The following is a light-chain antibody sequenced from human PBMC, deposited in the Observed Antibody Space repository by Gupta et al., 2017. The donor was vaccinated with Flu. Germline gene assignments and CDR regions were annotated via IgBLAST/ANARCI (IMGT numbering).Light chain of an antibody. Sequence: EIVLAQSPGTLSLSPGERATLPCRASQTINNNYLAWYQQRPGRVPRLLVYGASNRAAGIPDRFRGSGSGTDFTLTINRLEPEDFAVYYCQQYATSPWTFGQGAKVEIK. CDR3: QQYATSPWT. V-gene: IGKV3-20*01. CDR1: QTINNNY. CDR2: GAS. J-gene: IGKJ1*01.